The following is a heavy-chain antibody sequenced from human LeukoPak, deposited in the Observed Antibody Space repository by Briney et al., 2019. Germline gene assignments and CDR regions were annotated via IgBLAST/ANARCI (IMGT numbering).Heavy chain of an antibody. V-gene: IGHV3-30*18. CDR3: ANYFYNLAA. D-gene: IGHD2/OR15-2a*01. CDR2: ISYDGSNT. Sequence: PGGSLRLPCVASGFTFRSYGMHWVRQAPGKGLEWVAVISYDGSNTYYADSVKDRFTISRDNSKNTLYLQMNSLRAEDTAVYYCANYFYNLAAWGQGTLVTVSS. CDR1: GFTFRSYG. J-gene: IGHJ5*02.